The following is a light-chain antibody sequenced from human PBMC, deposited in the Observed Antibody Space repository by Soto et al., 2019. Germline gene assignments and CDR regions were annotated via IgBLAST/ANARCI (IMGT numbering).Light chain of an antibody. J-gene: IGKJ1*01. CDR2: GAS. CDR3: QQYDSSPRT. Sequence: EIVLTQSPGTLSLSPGERATLSCRATQSVSSSFLAWYQQIPRQAPMLLIYGASSRATGIPDRFSGSGSGTDFTLTISRLEPEDFAVYYCQQYDSSPRTFGQGTKVEIK. V-gene: IGKV3-20*01. CDR1: QSVSSSF.